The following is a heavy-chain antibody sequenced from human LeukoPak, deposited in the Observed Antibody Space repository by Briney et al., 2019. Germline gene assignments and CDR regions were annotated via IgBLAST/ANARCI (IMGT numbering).Heavy chain of an antibody. CDR2: ISTHSSTI. V-gene: IGHV3-48*01. Sequence: GGSLRLSCAASGFTFSSYSMNWVRQAPGKGLEWVSYISTHSSTIYYADSVKGRFTISRDNAKNSLYLQMNSLRAEDTGVYYCARVSGWIWFDPWGQGTLVTVSS. CDR3: ARVSGWIWFDP. D-gene: IGHD6-19*01. CDR1: GFTFSSYS. J-gene: IGHJ5*02.